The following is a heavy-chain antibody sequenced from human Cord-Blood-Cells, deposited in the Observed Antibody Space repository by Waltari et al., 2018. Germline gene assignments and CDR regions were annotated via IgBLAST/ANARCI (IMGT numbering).Heavy chain of an antibody. D-gene: IGHD2-15*01. CDR2: INPNSGGT. V-gene: IGHV1-2*02. J-gene: IGHJ4*02. Sequence: QVQLVQSGAEVKKPGASVKVSCKVSGYTVTGYYIPWVRQPPGQGLEWMGWINPNSGGTNYAQKFQGRVTMTRDTSISTAYMELSRLRSDDTAVYYCASGVVAATQFGFDYWGQGTLVTVSS. CDR1: GYTVTGYY. CDR3: ASGVVAATQFGFDY.